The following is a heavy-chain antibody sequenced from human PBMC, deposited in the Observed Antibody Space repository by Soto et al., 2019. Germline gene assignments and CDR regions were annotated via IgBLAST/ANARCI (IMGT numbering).Heavy chain of an antibody. Sequence: SETLSLTCTVSGGSISSSSYYWGWIRQPPGKGLEWIGSIYYSGSTYYNPSLKSRVTISVDTSKNQFSLKLSSVTAADTAVYYCARHDGKNGGLEWFDPWGQGTLVTVSS. CDR1: GGSISSSSYY. D-gene: IGHD2-8*01. CDR3: ARHDGKNGGLEWFDP. V-gene: IGHV4-39*01. J-gene: IGHJ5*02. CDR2: IYYSGST.